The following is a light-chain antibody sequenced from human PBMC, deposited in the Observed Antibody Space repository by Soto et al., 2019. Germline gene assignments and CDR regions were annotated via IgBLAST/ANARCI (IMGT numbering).Light chain of an antibody. CDR2: KVS. CDR1: QRLIYSDGTTY. J-gene: IGKJ1*01. Sequence: DVVLTQAPLSLPGTLGQPSSISCMSSQRLIYSDGTTYLNWFQKRPGQSPRRLIYKVSNRDSGVPDRFSGSGAGTDFTLKISRVESEDVGIYYCMQSTQLRTFGQGTKVDIK. V-gene: IGKV2-30*01. CDR3: MQSTQLRT.